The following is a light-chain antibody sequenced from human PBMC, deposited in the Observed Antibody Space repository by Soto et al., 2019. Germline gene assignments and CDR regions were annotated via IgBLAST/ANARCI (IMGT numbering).Light chain of an antibody. V-gene: IGKV1-33*01. CDR2: DAS. CDR1: QDISNY. Sequence: DIQMTQSPSSLSASVGDRVTITCQASQDISNYLNWYQQKPGKAPKLLIYDASNFETGVPSRFIGSGSGTDFTFTISSLQPEDIATYYCQQYDNLPPLTFGGGTKVEIK. J-gene: IGKJ4*01. CDR3: QQYDNLPPLT.